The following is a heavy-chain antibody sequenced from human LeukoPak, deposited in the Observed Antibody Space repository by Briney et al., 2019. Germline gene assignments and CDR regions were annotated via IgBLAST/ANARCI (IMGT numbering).Heavy chain of an antibody. CDR3: ARQRPGYCSTSSCYFVFDY. D-gene: IGHD2-2*01. Sequence: GESLNISCKGSGYSFTSYWIGWVRQMPGKGLEWMGIIYPGDSDTRYSPSFQGQVTISADKSISTAYLQWSSLKASDTAMYYCARQRPGYCSTSSCYFVFDYWGQGTLVTVSS. J-gene: IGHJ4*02. V-gene: IGHV5-51*01. CDR1: GYSFTSYW. CDR2: IYPGDSDT.